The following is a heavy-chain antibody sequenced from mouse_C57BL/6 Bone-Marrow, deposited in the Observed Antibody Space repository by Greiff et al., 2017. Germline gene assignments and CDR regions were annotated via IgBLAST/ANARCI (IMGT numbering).Heavy chain of an antibody. J-gene: IGHJ1*03. Sequence: VKLMESGPGLVAPSQSLSITCTVSGFSLTSYAISWVRQPPGKGLEWLGVIWTGGGTNYNSALKSRLSISKDNSKSQVFLKMNSLQTYDTARYYCARKGIYYGPNWYFDVWGTGTTVTVSS. CDR3: ARKGIYYGPNWYFDV. CDR2: IWTGGGT. CDR1: GFSLTSYA. V-gene: IGHV2-9-1*01. D-gene: IGHD2-1*01.